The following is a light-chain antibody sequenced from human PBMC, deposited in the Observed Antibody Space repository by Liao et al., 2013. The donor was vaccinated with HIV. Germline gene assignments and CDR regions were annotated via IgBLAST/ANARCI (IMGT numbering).Light chain of an antibody. Sequence: SYELTQPPSVSVSPGQTASITCSGDRLGDKYACWYHQKPGQSPVLVIYQNNKRPSGIPERFSGSNSGNTATLTISGTQPMDEADYYCQAWDRNTAIFGGGTKLTVL. CDR3: QAWDRNTAI. J-gene: IGLJ2*01. CDR1: RLGDKY. CDR2: QNN. V-gene: IGLV3-1*01.